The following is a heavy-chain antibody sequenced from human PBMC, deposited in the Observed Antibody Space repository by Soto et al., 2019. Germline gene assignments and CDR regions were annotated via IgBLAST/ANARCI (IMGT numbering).Heavy chain of an antibody. Sequence: ASVKVSCKASGYTFTSYAMHWVRQAPGQRLEWMGWINAGNGNTKYSQKFQGRVTITRDTSASTAHMELSSLRSEDTAVYYCARMVLGYCRGGSCYDPYYFDDWGQGTLVTVS. CDR3: ARMVLGYCRGGSCYDPYYFDD. D-gene: IGHD2-15*01. J-gene: IGHJ4*02. V-gene: IGHV1-3*01. CDR1: GYTFTSYA. CDR2: INAGNGNT.